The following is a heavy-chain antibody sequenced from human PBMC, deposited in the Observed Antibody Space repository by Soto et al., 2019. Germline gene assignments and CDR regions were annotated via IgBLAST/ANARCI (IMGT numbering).Heavy chain of an antibody. CDR2: IGTAGDT. CDR1: GFTFSSYD. CDR3: ARAKDYYDSSGNPYYFDC. J-gene: IGHJ4*02. D-gene: IGHD3-22*01. V-gene: IGHV3-13*01. Sequence: GSLRLSCAASGFTFSSYDMHWVRQATGKGLEWVSAIGTAGDTYYPGSVKGRFTISRENAKNSLYLQMNSLRAEDTAVYYCARAKDYYDSSGNPYYFDCWGQGTLVTVSS.